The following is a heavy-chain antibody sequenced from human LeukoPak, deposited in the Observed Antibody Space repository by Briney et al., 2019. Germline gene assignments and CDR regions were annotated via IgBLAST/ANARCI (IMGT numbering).Heavy chain of an antibody. Sequence: GGSLRLSCAASGFTFSSYDMHWVRQATGKGLEWVSAIGTAGDTYYPGSVKGRFTISRENAKNSLYLQMNSLRAGDTAVYYCARANGDYGDYQSYLDYWGQGTLVTVSS. V-gene: IGHV3-13*01. D-gene: IGHD4-17*01. CDR3: ARANGDYGDYQSYLDY. CDR1: GFTFSSYD. CDR2: IGTAGDT. J-gene: IGHJ4*02.